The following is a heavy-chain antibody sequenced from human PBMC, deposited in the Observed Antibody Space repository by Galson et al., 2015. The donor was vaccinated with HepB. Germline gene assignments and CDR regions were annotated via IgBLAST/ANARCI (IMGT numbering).Heavy chain of an antibody. D-gene: IGHD2-15*01. CDR3: ARAGYCSGGSCFNPPLYYYYGMDV. Sequence: SLRLSCAASGFQFNTYAMSWVRQAPGRGLEWVSSINGGGGNTYNADSVKGQFSISRDNFRNSLYLQMNSLRAEDTAVYYCARAGYCSGGSCFNPPLYYYYGMDVWGQGTTVTVSS. CDR1: GFQFNTYA. V-gene: IGHV3-23*01. J-gene: IGHJ6*02. CDR2: INGGGGNT.